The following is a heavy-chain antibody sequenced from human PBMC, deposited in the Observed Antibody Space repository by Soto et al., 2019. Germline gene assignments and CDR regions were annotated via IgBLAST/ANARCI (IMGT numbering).Heavy chain of an antibody. Sequence: ASVKVSCKASGYTFTNYYLHWVRQAPAQGLEWMGLINPSDGSTNYAQNFQGRLTMTRDTSTSTVSTELSSLRYEDTAVYCCTRGASRKSTLSGFDYWGQGTLVTVSS. V-gene: IGHV1-46*01. D-gene: IGHD3-9*01. CDR3: TRGASRKSTLSGFDY. CDR2: INPSDGST. CDR1: GYTFTNYY. J-gene: IGHJ4*02.